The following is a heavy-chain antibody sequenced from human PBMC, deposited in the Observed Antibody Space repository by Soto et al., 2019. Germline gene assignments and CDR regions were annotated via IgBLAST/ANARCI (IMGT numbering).Heavy chain of an antibody. J-gene: IGHJ5*01. D-gene: IGHD3-22*01. Sequence: PSETLSLTCTVSGGSSNSGGYYWTWIRQPPGKGLEWIGFIYHTGTTYYNPSLKSRVTISVDTSKNQLSLKLNSVTAADTAVYYGDSGVKYCYSSGGYLFDSWGKGALVTVSS. CDR1: GGSSNSGGYY. V-gene: IGHV4-30-2*01. CDR2: IYHTGTT. CDR3: DSGVKYCYSSGGYLFDS.